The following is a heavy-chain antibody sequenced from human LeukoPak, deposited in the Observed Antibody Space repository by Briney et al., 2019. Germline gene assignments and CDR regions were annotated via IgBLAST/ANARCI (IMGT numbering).Heavy chain of an antibody. CDR2: ISSSSSYI. CDR3: ARSFNPGYGDSL. J-gene: IGHJ4*02. D-gene: IGHD4-17*01. V-gene: IGHV3-21*01. CDR1: GFTFSSYS. Sequence: PGGSLRLSCAASGFTFSSYSMNWVRQAPGKGLEWVSSISSSSSYIYYADSVKGRFTISRDNAKNSLYLQMNSLRAEDTAVYYCARSFNPGYGDSLRGQGTLVTVSS.